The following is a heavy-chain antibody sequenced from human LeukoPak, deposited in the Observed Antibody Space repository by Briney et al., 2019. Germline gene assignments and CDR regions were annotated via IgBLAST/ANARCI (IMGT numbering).Heavy chain of an antibody. V-gene: IGHV4-59*01. CDR1: GGPMIASY. Sequence: SETLPLTCAVSGGPMIASYWGWMRQPPGKGLEWIGYTHYSGTGNYNPSLKSRVTISIDTSKNRFSLRLTSVTAADTAVYYCATVRFYDTTGYSTSYYLDYWGQVALVSVSS. D-gene: IGHD3-22*01. J-gene: IGHJ4*02. CDR3: ATVRFYDTTGYSTSYYLDY. CDR2: THYSGTG.